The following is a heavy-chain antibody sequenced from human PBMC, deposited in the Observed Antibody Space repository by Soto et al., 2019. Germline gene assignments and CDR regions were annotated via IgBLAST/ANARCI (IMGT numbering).Heavy chain of an antibody. CDR2: IYHSGST. CDR3: ARDHLNYYDSSGYYMGDAFDI. J-gene: IGHJ3*02. CDR1: GGSISSSNW. V-gene: IGHV4-4*02. Sequence: KTSETLSVTCAVSGGSISSSNWWSWVRQPPGRGLEWIGEIYHSGSTNYNPSLKSRVTISVDKSKNQFSLKLSSVTAADTAVYYCARDHLNYYDSSGYYMGDAFDIWGQGTMVTVSS. D-gene: IGHD3-22*01.